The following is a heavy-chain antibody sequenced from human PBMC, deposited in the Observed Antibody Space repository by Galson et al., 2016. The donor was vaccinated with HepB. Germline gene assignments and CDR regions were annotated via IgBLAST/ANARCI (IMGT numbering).Heavy chain of an antibody. CDR2: IIPFFGST. CDR3: ARYDNDGNSDLNY. V-gene: IGHV1-69*06. J-gene: IGHJ4*02. Sequence: SCKASGGTFSTYAISWMRQAPGQGLEWMGGIIPFFGSTNYAQKFQGRVTITADKSTSTAFMELSSLTSEDTAVYYCARYDNDGNSDLNYWGQGTLVTVSS. D-gene: IGHD4-23*01. CDR1: GGTFSTYA.